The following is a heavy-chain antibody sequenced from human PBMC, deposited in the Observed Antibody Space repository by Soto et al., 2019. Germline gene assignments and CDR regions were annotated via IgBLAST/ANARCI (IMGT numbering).Heavy chain of an antibody. D-gene: IGHD4-17*01. V-gene: IGHV3-23*01. CDR3: ALVRCPAP. CDR1: PFTLSRYA. Sequence: GRSLRLSCAASPFTLSRYAMSWVRQAPGKGLEWVSAISGSGGSTYYADSVKGRFTISRDNSTHTLYLQMNSLRAADTAVYYWALVRCPAPLGPGTLVTRFS. J-gene: IGHJ5*01. CDR2: ISGSGGST.